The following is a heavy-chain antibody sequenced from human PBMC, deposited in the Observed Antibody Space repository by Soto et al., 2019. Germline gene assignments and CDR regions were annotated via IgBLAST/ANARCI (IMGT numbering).Heavy chain of an antibody. CDR2: IDPSDSYT. J-gene: IGHJ6*02. CDR1: GYSFTSYW. Sequence: RGESLNISCKGSGYSFTSYWISWVRQMPGKGLEWMGRIDPSDSYTNYSPSFQGHVTISADKSISTAYLKWSSLKASDTAMYYCARLERSWEYDSSGYYYPYYYYYYGMDVWGQGTTVTVS. V-gene: IGHV5-10-1*01. CDR3: ARLERSWEYDSSGYYYPYYYYYYGMDV. D-gene: IGHD3-22*01.